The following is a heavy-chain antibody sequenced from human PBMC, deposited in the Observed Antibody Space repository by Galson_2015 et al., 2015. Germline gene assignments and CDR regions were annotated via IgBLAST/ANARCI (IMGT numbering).Heavy chain of an antibody. CDR3: ATDRGSDSGWRYYFDS. CDR2: ISSGGGTI. Sequence: SLRLSCAASGFSFRTYSMNWVRQAPGMGLEWISYISSGGGTIYYADSVKGRFTISRDSAKNSLYLQMNGLRAEDTAVYYCATDRGSDSGWRYYFDSWGQGTLVTVSS. J-gene: IGHJ4*02. D-gene: IGHD6-19*01. CDR1: GFSFRTYS. V-gene: IGHV3-48*04.